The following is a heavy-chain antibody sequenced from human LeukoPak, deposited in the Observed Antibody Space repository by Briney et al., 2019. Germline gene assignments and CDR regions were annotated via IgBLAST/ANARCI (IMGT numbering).Heavy chain of an antibody. CDR2: IIPIFGTA. V-gene: IGHV1-69*06. CDR3: ASSTPPLRFLEWLSPGDYYYYMDV. Sequence: SVKVSCKASGGTFSSYAISWVRQAPGQGLEWMGRIIPIFGTANYAQKFQGRVTITADKSTSTAYMELSSLRSEDTAVYYCASSTPPLRFLEWLSPGDYYYYMDVWGKGTTVTVS. D-gene: IGHD3-3*01. CDR1: GGTFSSYA. J-gene: IGHJ6*03.